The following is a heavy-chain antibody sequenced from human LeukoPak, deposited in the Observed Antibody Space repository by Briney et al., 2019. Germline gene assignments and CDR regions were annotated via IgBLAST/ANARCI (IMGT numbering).Heavy chain of an antibody. CDR1: GDSVSSNSAA. Sequence: SQTLSLTCAISGDSVSSNSAAWNWIRQSPSRGLEWLGRTYYRSKWYNDYAVSVKSRITINPDTSKNQFSLQLNSVTPEDTAVYYCARELRYCSSTSCTRGLFPWFDPWGQGTLVTVSS. CDR3: ARELRYCSSTSCTRGLFPWFDP. D-gene: IGHD2-2*01. J-gene: IGHJ5*02. V-gene: IGHV6-1*01. CDR2: TYYRSKWYN.